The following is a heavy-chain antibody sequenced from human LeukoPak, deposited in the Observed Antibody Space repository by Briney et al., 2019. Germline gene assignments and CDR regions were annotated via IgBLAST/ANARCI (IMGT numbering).Heavy chain of an antibody. CDR3: ARDTHCYDSSGPDY. Sequence: GGSLRLSCAASGFTFSSYSMNWVRQAPGKGLEWVSYISSSSSTIYYADSVKGRFTISRDNAKNSLYLQMNSLRAEDTAVYYCARDTHCYDSSGPDYWGQGTLVTVSS. J-gene: IGHJ4*02. D-gene: IGHD3-22*01. CDR2: ISSSSSTI. V-gene: IGHV3-48*04. CDR1: GFTFSSYS.